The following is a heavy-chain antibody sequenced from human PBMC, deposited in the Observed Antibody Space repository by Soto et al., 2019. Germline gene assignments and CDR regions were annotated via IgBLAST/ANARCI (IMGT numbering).Heavy chain of an antibody. CDR3: ARVREPHLDHYGLDV. J-gene: IGHJ6*02. CDR2: IIPVFGTA. D-gene: IGHD1-1*01. V-gene: IGHV1-69*01. CDR1: GGLFSSYA. Sequence: QEQLVQSGAEVKKPGSSVKVSCKASGGLFSSYAISWVRQAPGQGLEWMGGIIPVFGTANYAQKFQGRVTITADESTTTVHLELSSLRSDDTAVYFCARVREPHLDHYGLDVWGQGTTVTVS.